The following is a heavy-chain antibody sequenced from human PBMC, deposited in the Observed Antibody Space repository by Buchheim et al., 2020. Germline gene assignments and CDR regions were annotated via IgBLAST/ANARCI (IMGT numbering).Heavy chain of an antibody. V-gene: IGHV3-23*01. Sequence: EVQLLESGGGLVQPGGSLRLSCAASGFTFSNYAMRWVRQAPGKGLEWVSAISGSGAHTYYADSVKGRFSISRDNSNNTLHLQLHSLRVEDTAVYYCARVVVVAAKSLLGVYFDYWGQGTL. D-gene: IGHD2-15*01. CDR3: ARVVVVAAKSLLGVYFDY. CDR2: ISGSGAHT. J-gene: IGHJ4*02. CDR1: GFTFSNYA.